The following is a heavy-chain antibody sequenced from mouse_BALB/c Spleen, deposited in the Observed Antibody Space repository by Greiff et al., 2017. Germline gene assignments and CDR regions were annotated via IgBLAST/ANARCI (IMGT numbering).Heavy chain of an antibody. CDR1: GFTFSDYY. Sequence: EVQRVESGGGLVKPGGSLKLSCAASGFTFSDYYMYWVRQTPEKRLEWVATISDGGSYTYYPDSVKGRFTISRDNAKNNLYLQMSSLKSEDTAMYYCARGVITTVVGDYAMDYWGQGTSVTVSS. D-gene: IGHD1-1*01. CDR2: ISDGGSYT. J-gene: IGHJ4*01. V-gene: IGHV5-4*02. CDR3: ARGVITTVVGDYAMDY.